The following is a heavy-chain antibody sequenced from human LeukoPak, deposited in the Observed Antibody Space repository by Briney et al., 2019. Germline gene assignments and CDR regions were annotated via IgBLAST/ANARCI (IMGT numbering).Heavy chain of an antibody. CDR1: RFTFSTYA. CDR2: LSSSSSVI. CDR3: ATERPGSRTLDS. V-gene: IGHV3-48*01. Sequence: GGSLRLSCAASRFTFSTYAMDWVRQAPGKGLEWVSYLSSSSSVIYHADSVKGRFTISRDNAKNSLYLQMNSLRTEDTAVYFCATERPGSRTLDSWGQGTLVTVSS. J-gene: IGHJ4*02. D-gene: IGHD1-14*01.